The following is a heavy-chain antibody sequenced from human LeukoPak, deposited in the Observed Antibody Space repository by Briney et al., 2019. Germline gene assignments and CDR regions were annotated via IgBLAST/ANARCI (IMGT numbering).Heavy chain of an antibody. V-gene: IGHV3-74*01. J-gene: IGHJ6*02. Sequence: GGSLRLSCAASGFTFSTYWMHWVRQAPGKGLVWVSRVNNDGGSTSHADSVKGRFTISRDNAKNTLYLQMNSLRAEDTAVYYCARDSYGPDVWGQGTTVTVSS. CDR2: VNNDGGST. CDR3: ARDSYGPDV. CDR1: GFTFSTYW.